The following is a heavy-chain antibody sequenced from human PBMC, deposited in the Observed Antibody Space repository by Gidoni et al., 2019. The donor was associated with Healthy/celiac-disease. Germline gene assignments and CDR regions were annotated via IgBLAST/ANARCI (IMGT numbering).Heavy chain of an antibody. D-gene: IGHD3-3*01. CDR3: ARDTELYEAFDY. CDR2: T. Sequence: TYYNPSLKSRVTISVDTSKNQFSLKLSSVTAADTAVYYCARDTELYEAFDYWGQGTLVTVSS. V-gene: IGHV4-39*07. J-gene: IGHJ4*02.